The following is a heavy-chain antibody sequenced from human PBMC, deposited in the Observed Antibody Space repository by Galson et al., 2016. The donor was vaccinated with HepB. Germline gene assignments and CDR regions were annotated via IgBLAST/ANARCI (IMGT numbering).Heavy chain of an antibody. Sequence: SLRLSCAASGFSFDYAWMNWVRQAPGKGLEWVGRIKSNPDDGTKEYAAPVKGRFSLSRDDSKKMMFLQMKSLKTEDSGVYYCTKAGSSRTNDAFHSWGQGTVVTVSS. CDR1: GFSFDYAW. V-gene: IGHV3-15*07. J-gene: IGHJ3*02. D-gene: IGHD1-26*01. CDR3: TKAGSSRTNDAFHS. CDR2: IKSNPDDGTK.